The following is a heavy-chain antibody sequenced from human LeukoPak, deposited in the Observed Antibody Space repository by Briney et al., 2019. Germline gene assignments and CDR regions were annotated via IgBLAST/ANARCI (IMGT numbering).Heavy chain of an antibody. J-gene: IGHJ5*02. D-gene: IGHD3-9*01. Sequence: SETLSLTCTVSGGSISSYYWSWIRQPPGKGLEWIGYIYYSGSTNYNPSLKSRVTISVDTSKNQFSLKLSSVTAADTAVYYCARSSLLRYFDWSFDPWGQGTLVTVPS. CDR2: IYYSGST. CDR3: ARSSLLRYFDWSFDP. CDR1: GGSISSYY. V-gene: IGHV4-59*01.